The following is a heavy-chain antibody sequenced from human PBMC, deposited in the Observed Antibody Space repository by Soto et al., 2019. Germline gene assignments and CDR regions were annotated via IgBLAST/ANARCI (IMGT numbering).Heavy chain of an antibody. Sequence: VHLVQSGAEVKKPGASVKVSCKASGYTFTSYAMYWVRQAPGQRLEWMGWINAGNGNTKYSQKFQGRVTITRDTSASTAYMELSSLRSEDTAVYYCARDLAFGLSDYWGQGTLVTVSS. CDR1: GYTFTSYA. V-gene: IGHV1-3*01. D-gene: IGHD3-10*01. J-gene: IGHJ4*02. CDR3: ARDLAFGLSDY. CDR2: INAGNGNT.